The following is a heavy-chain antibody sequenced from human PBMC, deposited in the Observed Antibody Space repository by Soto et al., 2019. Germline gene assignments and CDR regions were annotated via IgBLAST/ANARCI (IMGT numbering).Heavy chain of an antibody. V-gene: IGHV1-69*13. Sequence: SVKVSCKASGGTFSSYAISWVRQAPGQGLEWMGGIIPIFGTANYAQKFQGRVTITADESTSTAYMELSSLRSEDTAVYYCARDYQGYYDWFDPWGQGTLVTVSS. CDR3: ARDYQGYYDWFDP. CDR2: IIPIFGTA. J-gene: IGHJ5*02. CDR1: GGTFSSYA. D-gene: IGHD3-3*01.